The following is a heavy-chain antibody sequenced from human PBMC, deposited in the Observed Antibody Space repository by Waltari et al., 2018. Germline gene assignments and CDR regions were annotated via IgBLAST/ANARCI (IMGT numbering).Heavy chain of an antibody. Sequence: QVQLQQSGPGLVKSSQTLSLTCAISGDSVSSNSAAWNWIRQSPSRGLEWLGSTYYRTKWYNDYAVSVKSRITINPDTSKNQFSLQLNSVTPEDTAVYYWARDQPNPGYSAFDIWGQGTMVTVSS. CDR3: ARDQPNPGYSAFDI. CDR1: GDSVSSNSAA. V-gene: IGHV6-1*01. D-gene: IGHD5-18*01. J-gene: IGHJ3*02. CDR2: TYYRTKWYN.